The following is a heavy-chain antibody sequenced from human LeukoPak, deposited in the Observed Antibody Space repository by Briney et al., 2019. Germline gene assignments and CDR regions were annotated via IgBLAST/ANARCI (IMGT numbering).Heavy chain of an antibody. CDR1: GGSMRSYY. V-gene: IGHV4-59*12. CDR2: IYYSGST. D-gene: IGHD3-22*01. CDR3: GWYDRSGSLDY. Sequence: AETLSLTCSVSGGSMRSYYWSWIRQPPGKGLEGVGYIYYSGSTNYNPSLKSRVTISVGTSTNQSALKLSSMTAAGTAGYYCGWYDRSGSLDYWGQGTLVTVSS. J-gene: IGHJ4*02.